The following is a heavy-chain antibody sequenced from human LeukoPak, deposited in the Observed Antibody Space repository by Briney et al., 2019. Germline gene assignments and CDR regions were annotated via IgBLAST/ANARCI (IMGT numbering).Heavy chain of an antibody. V-gene: IGHV3-21*01. CDR3: ARDDHYGSGSYLY. D-gene: IGHD3-10*01. CDR2: ITGSSSYI. CDR1: GFTFSIYA. Sequence: PGGSLRLSCAASGFTFSIYAMSWVRQAPGKGLEWVSSITGSSSYIYYADSVKGRFTISRDNAKNSLYLQMNSLRAEDTAVYYCARDDHYGSGSYLYWGQGTLVTVSS. J-gene: IGHJ4*02.